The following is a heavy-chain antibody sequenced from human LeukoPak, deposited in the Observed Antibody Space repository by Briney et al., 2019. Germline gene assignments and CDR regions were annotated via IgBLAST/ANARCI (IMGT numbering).Heavy chain of an antibody. V-gene: IGHV6-1*01. CDR2: TYYRSKWYN. D-gene: IGHD3-22*01. Sequence: SQTLSLTCAISGDSVSSNSAAWNWIRQSPSRGLEWLGRTYYRSKWYNDYAVSVKSRITISPDTSKNQFSLQLNSVTPEDTAVYYCAKSVYYYDSSGRYYYYMDVWGKGTTVTVSS. CDR1: GDSVSSNSAA. J-gene: IGHJ6*03. CDR3: AKSVYYYDSSGRYYYYMDV.